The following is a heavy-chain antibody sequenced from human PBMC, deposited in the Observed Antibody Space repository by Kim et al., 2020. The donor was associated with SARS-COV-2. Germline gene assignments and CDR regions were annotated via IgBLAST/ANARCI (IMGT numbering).Heavy chain of an antibody. CDR1: GFSFSGYA. Sequence: GGSLRLSCAASGFSFSGYAMHWVRQAPGKGLEWVSGISCNGRRIYYADAVKGRFTISRDNAKNSRYLQMNSLRAEDTAFYYCAKDTSRWYQQAFDICGERALVTVSA. D-gene: IGHD6-13*01. CDR2: ISCNGRRI. CDR3: AKDTSRWYQQAFDI. J-gene: IGHJ3*02. V-gene: IGHV3-9*01.